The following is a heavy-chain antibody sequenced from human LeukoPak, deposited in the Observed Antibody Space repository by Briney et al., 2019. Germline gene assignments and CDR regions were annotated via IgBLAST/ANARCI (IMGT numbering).Heavy chain of an antibody. J-gene: IGHJ4*02. Sequence: ASVTVSFMSSGYTFNNYYIHWLRQAPGKGLAWMGISNPSSGSTTYAQKFQGRVTMTRDTSTSAVYVELSGLRSEDTAVYYCARGGMGIQLWPFDYWGQGTLVTVSS. CDR2: SNPSSGST. CDR1: GYTFNNYY. V-gene: IGHV1-46*02. D-gene: IGHD1-1*01. CDR3: ARGGMGIQLWPFDY.